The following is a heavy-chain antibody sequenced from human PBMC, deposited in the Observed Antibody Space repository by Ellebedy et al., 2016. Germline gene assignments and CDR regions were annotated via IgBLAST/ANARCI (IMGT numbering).Heavy chain of an antibody. V-gene: IGHV3-43*01. CDR2: ISWDGGST. CDR3: AKDLGVDTIRYYYYGMDV. J-gene: IGHJ6*02. D-gene: IGHD5-12*01. CDR1: GFTFDDYT. Sequence: GGSLRLSXAASGFTFDDYTMHWVRQAPGKGLEWVSLISWDGGSTYYADSVKGRFTISRDNSKNSLYLQMNSLRTEDTALYYCAKDLGVDTIRYYYYGMDVWGQGTTVTVSS.